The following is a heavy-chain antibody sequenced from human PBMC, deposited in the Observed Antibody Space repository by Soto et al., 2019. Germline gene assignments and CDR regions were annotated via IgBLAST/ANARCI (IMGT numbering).Heavy chain of an antibody. V-gene: IGHV4-34*01. CDR1: GGSFSENY. Sequence: QVHLEQWGAGLLKPSETLSLSCGVSGGSFSENYWTWFRQPPGKGLEWIGEISPSGTTKYVPSLKSRVTISKSTSKTQVSLKVTSVTAADTAVYFCATSFWFGAQPEIWGQGTLVTVSS. CDR3: ATSFWFGAQPEI. CDR2: ISPSGTT. D-gene: IGHD3-10*01. J-gene: IGHJ1*01.